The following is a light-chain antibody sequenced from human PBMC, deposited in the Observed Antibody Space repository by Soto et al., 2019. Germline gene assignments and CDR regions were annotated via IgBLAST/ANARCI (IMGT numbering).Light chain of an antibody. CDR1: TSDVGGYNY. CDR2: EVS. CDR3: TSYTSSSTWV. J-gene: IGLJ3*02. Sequence: QSVLTQPASVSGSPGQSITISCTGTTSDVGGYNYVSWFQQYPGKAPKLKIYEVSKRPSGVSNRFSGSKSGNTASLTISDLQAEDEADYYCTSYTSSSTWVFGGGTKLTVL. V-gene: IGLV2-14*01.